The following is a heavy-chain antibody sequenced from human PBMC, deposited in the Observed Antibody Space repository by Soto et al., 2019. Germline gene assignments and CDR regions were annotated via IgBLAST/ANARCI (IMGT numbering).Heavy chain of an antibody. V-gene: IGHV4-59*08. CDR1: GASISSHY. CDR2: INYNGNT. D-gene: IGHD3-22*01. Sequence: QVQLQESGPGLVKPSETLSLTCTVSGASISSHYWSWIRQAPGKGLEWIANINYNGNTNSNPSLKTRVSISVDTSKNQFSLTVISVTAADTAVYYCAGGGSIVVATRRLMDVCGRGTTVTVSS. CDR3: AGGGSIVVATRRLMDV. J-gene: IGHJ6*03.